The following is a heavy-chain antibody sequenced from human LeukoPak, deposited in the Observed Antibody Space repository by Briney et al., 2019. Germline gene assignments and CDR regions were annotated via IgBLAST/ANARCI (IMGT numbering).Heavy chain of an antibody. CDR1: GFIFSNYA. Sequence: GGSLRLSCAASGFIFSNYAIHWVRQAPGKGLEWAAVISYDGSNAYYADSVKGRSTISRDNSKDTLYLQMNTLKPEDTAVYYCAKDKGYCSGGSCLYYYYGMDVWGQGTTVTVSS. CDR3: AKDKGYCSGGSCLYYYYGMDV. J-gene: IGHJ6*02. D-gene: IGHD2-15*01. CDR2: ISYDGSNA. V-gene: IGHV3-30-3*01.